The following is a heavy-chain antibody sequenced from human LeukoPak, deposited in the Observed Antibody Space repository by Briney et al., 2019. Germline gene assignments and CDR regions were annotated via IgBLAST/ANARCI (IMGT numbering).Heavy chain of an antibody. V-gene: IGHV3-23*01. CDR2: ISGSGGST. J-gene: IGHJ4*02. D-gene: IGHD3-10*01. CDR1: GFCFSSHS. CDR3: AKGYGSGSYLADY. Sequence: PGGSLRLSCADSGFCFSSHSLKLVGQAPGDGLEGVSAISGSGGSTYYADSVKGRFTISRDNSKNTLYLQMNSLRAEDTAVYYCAKGYGSGSYLADYWGQGTLVTVSS.